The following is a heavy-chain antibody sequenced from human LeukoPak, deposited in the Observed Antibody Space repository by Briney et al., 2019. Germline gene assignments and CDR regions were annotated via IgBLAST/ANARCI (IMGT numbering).Heavy chain of an antibody. CDR3: ATDGAGFDT. V-gene: IGHV3-11*01. Sequence: GGSLRLSCAGSGFTFRNYAMRWVRQAPGKGLEWLSYINIGGTNTHYADSVKGRFTISRDNAKKSLYLEMNNLRAEDTAVYYCATDGAGFDTWGQGVLVTVSS. CDR2: INIGGTNT. J-gene: IGHJ5*02. CDR1: GFTFRNYA.